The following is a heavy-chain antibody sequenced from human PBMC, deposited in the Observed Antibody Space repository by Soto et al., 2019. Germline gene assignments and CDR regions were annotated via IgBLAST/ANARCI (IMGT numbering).Heavy chain of an antibody. CDR2: IVPIFGTA. CDR1: GGTFSSYA. D-gene: IGHD3-10*01. V-gene: IGHV1-69*12. Sequence: QVQLVQSGAEVKKPGSSVKGSCKAAGGTFSSYAISWVRQAPGQGLEWMGGIVPIFGTANYAQKFQGRVTLTADDSTSTAYVAQRCFRSKDTAVSSCAITMVRGVIRYYYYGMDVWGRVTTVAVSS. CDR3: AITMVRGVIRYYYYGMDV. J-gene: IGHJ6*02.